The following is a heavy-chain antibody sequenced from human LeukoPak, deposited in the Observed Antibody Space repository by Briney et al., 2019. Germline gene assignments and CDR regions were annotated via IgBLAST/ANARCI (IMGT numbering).Heavy chain of an antibody. CDR2: ISGSGGST. D-gene: IGHD4-17*01. CDR3: AKDRDGDYELGDAFDI. J-gene: IGHJ3*02. CDR1: GFTFSSYA. V-gene: IGHV3-23*01. Sequence: SGGSLRLSCAASGFTFSSYAMSWVRQAPGKGLEWVSAISGSGGSTYYADSVKGRFTISRDNSKNTLYLQMNSLRAEDTAVYYCAKDRDGDYELGDAFDIWGQGTMVTVSS.